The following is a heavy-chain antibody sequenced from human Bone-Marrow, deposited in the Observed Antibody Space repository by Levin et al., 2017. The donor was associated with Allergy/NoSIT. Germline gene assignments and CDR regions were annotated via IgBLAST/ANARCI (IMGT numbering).Heavy chain of an antibody. CDR2: SYYRGAT. Sequence: SCTVSGGSVSSGSHFWNWIRQSPGKGLEWIGYSYYRGATNYNPSLESRVTISVDTSRNQFSLKPRSMTAAATAVYYCARGGYDSLDVWGQGTTVSVSS. V-gene: IGHV4-61*01. CDR3: ARGGYDSLDV. CDR1: GGSVSSGSHF. J-gene: IGHJ6*02.